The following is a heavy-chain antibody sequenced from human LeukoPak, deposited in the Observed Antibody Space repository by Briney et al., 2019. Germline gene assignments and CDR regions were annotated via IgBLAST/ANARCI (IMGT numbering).Heavy chain of an antibody. Sequence: EGSLRLSCAASGFTFSSYAMSWVRQAPGKGLEWVSAISGSGGSTYYADSVKGRFTISRDNSKNTLYLQMNSLRAEDTAVYYCAKDQWELLSFDYWGQGTLVTVSS. CDR3: AKDQWELLSFDY. V-gene: IGHV3-23*01. CDR1: GFTFSSYA. D-gene: IGHD1-26*01. J-gene: IGHJ4*02. CDR2: ISGSGGST.